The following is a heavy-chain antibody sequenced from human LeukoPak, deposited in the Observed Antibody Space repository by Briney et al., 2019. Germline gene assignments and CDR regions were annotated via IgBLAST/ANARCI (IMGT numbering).Heavy chain of an antibody. CDR1: GFTFSSYS. V-gene: IGHV3-21*01. D-gene: IGHD3-16*01. CDR2: ISSSSSYI. Sequence: GGSLRLSCAASGFTFSSYSMNWVRQAPGKGLEWVSSISSSSSYIYYADSVKGRFTISRDNAKNSLYLQVNSLRAEDTAVYYCARAPALYTYYYGMDVWGQGTTVTVSS. J-gene: IGHJ6*02. CDR3: ARAPALYTYYYGMDV.